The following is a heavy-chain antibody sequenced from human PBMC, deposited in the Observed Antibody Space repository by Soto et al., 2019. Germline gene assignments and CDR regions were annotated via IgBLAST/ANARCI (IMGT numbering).Heavy chain of an antibody. CDR3: ARTVGYYYGMDV. J-gene: IGHJ6*02. CDR1: GYTFTSYD. D-gene: IGHD4-17*01. Sequence: ASVKVSCKASGYTFTSYDINWVRQATGQGLEWMGWMNPNSGNTGYAQKFQGRVTMTRNTSISTAYMELSSLRSEDTVVYYCARTVGYYYGMDVWGQGTTVTVSS. V-gene: IGHV1-8*01. CDR2: MNPNSGNT.